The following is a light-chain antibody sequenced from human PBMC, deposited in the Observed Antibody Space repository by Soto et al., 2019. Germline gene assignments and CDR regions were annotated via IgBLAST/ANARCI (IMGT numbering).Light chain of an antibody. CDR3: HQYNNWPWT. J-gene: IGKJ1*01. V-gene: IGKV3-15*01. CDR1: QRVSSH. CDR2: AAS. Sequence: ETVMTQSPVTLSVSPGDTATLSCRASQRVSSHLAWYQQKAGQAPRLLIYAASTRATGIPVRFSGSGSETEFTLTIRSLQSGDSALYFCHQYNNWPWTFGQGTKVDIK.